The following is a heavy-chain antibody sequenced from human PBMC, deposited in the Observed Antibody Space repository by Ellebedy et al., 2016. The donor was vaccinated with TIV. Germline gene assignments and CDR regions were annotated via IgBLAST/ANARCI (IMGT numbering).Heavy chain of an antibody. J-gene: IGHJ4*02. CDR2: INPNSGGT. CDR1: GYTFTGYY. V-gene: IGHV1-2*04. CDR3: SRGMKLGIVWYYFDY. Sequence: AASVKVSCKASGYTFTGYYMHWVRQAPGQGLEWMGWINPNSGGTNYAQKFQGWVTMTRDTSISTAYMELSRLKSDDTAVYYISRGMKLGIVWYYFDYWGQGTLVTVSS. D-gene: IGHD3-16*01.